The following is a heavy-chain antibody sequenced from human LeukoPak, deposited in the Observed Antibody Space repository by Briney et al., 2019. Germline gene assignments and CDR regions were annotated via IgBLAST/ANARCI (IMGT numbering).Heavy chain of an antibody. CDR1: GFTFSSYA. V-gene: IGHV3-30-3*01. CDR2: ISYDGSNK. D-gene: IGHD5-24*01. J-gene: IGHJ6*02. CDR3: ARDRRDGYNYYGMDA. Sequence: GGSLRLSCAASGFTFSSYAMHWVRQAPGKGLEWVAVISYDGSNKYYADSVKGRFTISRDNSKNTLYLQMNSLRAEDTAVYYCARDRRDGYNYYGMDAWGQGTTVTVSS.